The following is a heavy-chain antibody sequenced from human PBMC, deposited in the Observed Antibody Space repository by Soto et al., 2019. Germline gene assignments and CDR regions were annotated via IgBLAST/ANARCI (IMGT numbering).Heavy chain of an antibody. J-gene: IGHJ3*02. Sequence: GGSLRLSCAASGFTFSSYAMHWVRQAPGKGLEWVAVISYDGSNKYYADSVKGRFTISRDNSKNTLYLQMNSLRAEDTAVYYCARVSYDWDWGAFDIWGQGTMFTVSS. D-gene: IGHD1-7*01. CDR1: GFTFSSYA. CDR3: ARVSYDWDWGAFDI. CDR2: ISYDGSNK. V-gene: IGHV3-30*04.